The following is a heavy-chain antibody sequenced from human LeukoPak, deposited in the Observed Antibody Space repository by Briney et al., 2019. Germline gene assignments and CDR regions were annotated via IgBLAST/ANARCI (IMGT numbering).Heavy chain of an antibody. J-gene: IGHJ6*03. CDR1: GGTFSSYA. CDR3: AGGIAVADYYYYYMDV. V-gene: IGHV1-69*05. Sequence: ASVKVSXKASGGTFSSYAISWVRQAPGQGLEWMGRIIPIFGTANYAQKFQGRVTITTDESTSTAYMELSSLRSEDTAVYYCAGGIAVADYYYYYMDVWGKGTTVTVSS. CDR2: IIPIFGTA. D-gene: IGHD6-19*01.